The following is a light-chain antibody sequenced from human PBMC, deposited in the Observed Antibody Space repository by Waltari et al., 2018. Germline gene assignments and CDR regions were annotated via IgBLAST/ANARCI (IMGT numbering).Light chain of an antibody. CDR2: DAS. V-gene: IGKV1-33*01. CDR3: QQYDHLHMYT. J-gene: IGKJ2*01. Sequence: IQMTQSPSSLSASVGDRVPITCQASQDITNYLNWYQQKPGKAPKLLIYDASNLETGVPSRFSGSGSGTHFTFTISSLQPEDIAIYYCQQYDHLHMYTFGQGTKLQIK. CDR1: QDITNY.